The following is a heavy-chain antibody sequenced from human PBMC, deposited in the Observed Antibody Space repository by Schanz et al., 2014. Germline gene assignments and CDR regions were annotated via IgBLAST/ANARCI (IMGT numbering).Heavy chain of an antibody. D-gene: IGHD3-16*01. Sequence: EVQLVESGGGLVKPGDSLRLSCAASGFTFSSYTMKWVRQAPGKGLEWVSSISSTSTYLYYADSVKGRFTISRDSARNSLYLPMSTLRAADTAVYYCARGTPFLCDYWGQGTLVTVSS. V-gene: IGHV3-21*01. J-gene: IGHJ4*02. CDR3: ARGTPFLCDY. CDR1: GFTFSSYT. CDR2: ISSTSTYL.